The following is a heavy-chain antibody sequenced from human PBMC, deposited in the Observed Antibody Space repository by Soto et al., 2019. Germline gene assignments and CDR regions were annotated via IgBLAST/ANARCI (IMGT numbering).Heavy chain of an antibody. Sequence: GGSLRLSCAASGFTFSSYWMSWVRRAPGKGLEWVANIKQDGSEKYYVDSVKGRFTISRDSAKSISTAYLQWSSLKASDTAMYYCARHGYEVAGKNWGQGTLVTVSS. J-gene: IGHJ4*02. V-gene: IGHV3-7*03. CDR1: GFTFSSYW. CDR3: ARHGYEVAGKN. D-gene: IGHD6-19*01. CDR2: IKQDGSEK.